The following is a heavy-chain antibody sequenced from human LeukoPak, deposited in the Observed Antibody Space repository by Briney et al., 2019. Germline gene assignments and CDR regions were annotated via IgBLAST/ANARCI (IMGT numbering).Heavy chain of an antibody. CDR2: FYYSGST. CDR3: ARGPNSGYGRFDY. J-gene: IGHJ4*02. V-gene: IGHV4-59*01. D-gene: IGHD5-12*01. Sequence: SETLSLTCTVSGGSISAYYWSWLRQPPGGGLEWIGYFYYSGSTTYNPSLRGRVTISVDTSNNQFSLKLNSVTAADTAVYYCARGPNSGYGRFDYWGQGTLVTVSS. CDR1: GGSISAYY.